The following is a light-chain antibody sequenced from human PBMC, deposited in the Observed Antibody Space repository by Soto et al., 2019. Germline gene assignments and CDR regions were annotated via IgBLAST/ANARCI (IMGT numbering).Light chain of an antibody. Sequence: QSALTQPASVSGSPGQSITISCTGTSSDVGTYNHVSWYQQHPGKAPQLIIYEVSNRPSGLSNRFSASKSGNTASLTISGLQAEDEADYYCCSFTTSSTLLFGTGTKVTVL. CDR3: CSFTTSSTLL. CDR2: EVS. J-gene: IGLJ1*01. V-gene: IGLV2-14*01. CDR1: SSDVGTYNH.